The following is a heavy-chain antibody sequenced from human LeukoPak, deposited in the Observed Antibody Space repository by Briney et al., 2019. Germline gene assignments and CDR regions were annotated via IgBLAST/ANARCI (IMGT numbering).Heavy chain of an antibody. CDR1: GFTFSNDW. V-gene: IGHV3-74*03. Sequence: GGSLRLSCAASGFTFSNDWMHWVRQAPGRGLVWVSRIDEGGSSAMYADSVKGRFSISRDNAKNTVNLQMNSLRAEDTGVYYCIRDEALWRLEYWGQGTLVTVSS. CDR3: IRDEALWRLEY. CDR2: IDEGGSSA. D-gene: IGHD2-21*01. J-gene: IGHJ4*02.